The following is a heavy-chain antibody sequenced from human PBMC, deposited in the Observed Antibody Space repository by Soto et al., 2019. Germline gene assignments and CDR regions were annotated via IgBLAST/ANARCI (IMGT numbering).Heavy chain of an antibody. J-gene: IGHJ4*02. CDR2: IYYTGST. V-gene: IGHV4-34*01. D-gene: IGHD4-17*01. CDR3: AKSTVTGALDS. Sequence: SLTCAVFGASFDNYYWNWFRQPPGRGLEWIGEIYYTGSTTYNSSLKSRLTISGDSSKNQFSLTLFSVTAADTAVYFCAKSTVTGALDSWGPGTLVTVSS. CDR1: GASFDNYY.